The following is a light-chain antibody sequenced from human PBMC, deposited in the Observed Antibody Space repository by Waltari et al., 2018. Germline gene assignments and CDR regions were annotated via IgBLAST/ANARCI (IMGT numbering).Light chain of an antibody. CDR3: QHYVRLPVT. J-gene: IGKJ1*01. Sequence: EIMLTQSPGTLSLSPGERATLSCRTSQSIGRSLAWYQQKPGQAPRLPIYGASSRATDIPDRFSGSGSGTDFSLTINRLEPEDFALYYCQHYVRLPVTFGQGTKVEIK. CDR2: GAS. V-gene: IGKV3-20*01. CDR1: QSIGRS.